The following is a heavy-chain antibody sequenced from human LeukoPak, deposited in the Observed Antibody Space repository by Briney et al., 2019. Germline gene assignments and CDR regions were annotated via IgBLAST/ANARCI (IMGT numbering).Heavy chain of an antibody. CDR1: GYSISSGYY. D-gene: IGHD4-11*01. CDR3: ARVGSVTPFDY. V-gene: IGHV4-38-2*02. Sequence: SETLSLTCTVSGYSISSGYYWGWIRQPPGKGLEWIGSIYHSGRTFYNPSLKSRVTISVDTSKNQFSLKLSSVTAADTAVYYCARVGSVTPFDYWGQGTLVTVSS. J-gene: IGHJ4*02. CDR2: IYHSGRT.